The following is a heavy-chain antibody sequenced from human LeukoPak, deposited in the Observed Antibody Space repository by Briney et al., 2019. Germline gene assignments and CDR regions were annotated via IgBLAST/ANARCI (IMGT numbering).Heavy chain of an antibody. Sequence: ASVKVSCKASGYTFTSYDINWVRQATGQGLEWMGWMNPNSGNTGYAQKFQGRVTMTRNTSISTAYMELSSLRSEDTAVYYCARVHDILTGYYFSWFDPWGQGTLVTVSS. CDR1: GYTFTSYD. CDR2: MNPNSGNT. CDR3: ARVHDILTGYYFSWFDP. V-gene: IGHV1-8*01. J-gene: IGHJ5*02. D-gene: IGHD3-9*01.